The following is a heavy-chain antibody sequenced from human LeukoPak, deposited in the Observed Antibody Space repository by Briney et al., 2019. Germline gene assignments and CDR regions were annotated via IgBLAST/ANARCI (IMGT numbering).Heavy chain of an antibody. Sequence: GASVKVSCKVSGYTLTELSMHWVRQAPGKGLEWMGGFGPEDGETIYAQKFQGRVTMTEDTSTDTAYMELSSLRSEDTAVYYCATLPFLPGIAAAGYYYFDYWGQGTLVTVSS. J-gene: IGHJ4*02. D-gene: IGHD6-13*01. CDR2: FGPEDGET. CDR3: ATLPFLPGIAAAGYYYFDY. CDR1: GYTLTELS. V-gene: IGHV1-24*01.